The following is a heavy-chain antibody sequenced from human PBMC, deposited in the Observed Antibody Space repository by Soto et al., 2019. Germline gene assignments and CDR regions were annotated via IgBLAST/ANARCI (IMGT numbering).Heavy chain of an antibody. D-gene: IGHD6-13*01. CDR3: AGGIAAAGPDYYYYGMDV. CDR1: GFTFSSYG. J-gene: IGHJ6*02. CDR2: IWYDGSNK. V-gene: IGHV3-33*01. Sequence: GGSLRLSCAASGFTFSSYGMHWVRQAPGKGLEWVAVIWYDGSNKYYADSVKGRFTISRDNSKNTPYLQMNSLRAEDTAVYYCAGGIAAAGPDYYYYGMDVWGQGTTVTVSS.